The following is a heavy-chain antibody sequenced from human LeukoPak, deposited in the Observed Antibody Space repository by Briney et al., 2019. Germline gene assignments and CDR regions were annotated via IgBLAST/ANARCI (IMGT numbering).Heavy chain of an antibody. D-gene: IGHD3-3*01. V-gene: IGHV3-21*01. CDR3: ARVRVLEWLHYYMDV. Sequence: GGSLRLSCAASGFTFSSYSMNWVRQAPGKGLEWVSSISSSSYIYYADSVKGRFTISRDNAKNSLYLQMNSLRAEDTAVYYCARVRVLEWLHYYMDVWGKGTTVTVSS. CDR1: GFTFSSYS. CDR2: ISSSSYI. J-gene: IGHJ6*03.